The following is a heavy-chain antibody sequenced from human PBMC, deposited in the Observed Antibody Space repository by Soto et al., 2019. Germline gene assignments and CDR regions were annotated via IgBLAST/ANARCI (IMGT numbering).Heavy chain of an antibody. V-gene: IGHV3-33*01. CDR3: PYGNLSYYFDY. CDR1: GFTFSSYG. J-gene: IGHJ4*02. Sequence: PGGSLRLSCVASGFTFSSYGMHWVRQAPGKGLEWVAIIWHDGSDKYYGDSVKGRFTISRDNSKNTLYLQMNTLRAEDTAVYYCPYGNLSYYFDYWGQGTPVTVYS. CDR2: IWHDGSDK. D-gene: IGHD3-10*01.